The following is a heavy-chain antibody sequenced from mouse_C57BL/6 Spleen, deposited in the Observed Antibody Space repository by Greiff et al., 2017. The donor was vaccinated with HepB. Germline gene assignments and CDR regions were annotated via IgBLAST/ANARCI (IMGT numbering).Heavy chain of an antibody. V-gene: IGHV1-53*01. Sequence: QVQLQQPGTELVKPGASVKLSCKASGYTFTSYWMHWVKQRPGQGLEWIGNINPSNGATNYNEKFKSKATLTVDKSSSTAYMQLSSLTSEDSAVYYCARERAGLWGPFDYWGQGTTLTVSS. D-gene: IGHD6-1*01. J-gene: IGHJ2*01. CDR3: ARERAGLWGPFDY. CDR1: GYTFTSYW. CDR2: INPSNGAT.